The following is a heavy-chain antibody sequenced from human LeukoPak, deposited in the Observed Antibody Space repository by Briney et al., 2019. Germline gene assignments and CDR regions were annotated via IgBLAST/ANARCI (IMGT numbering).Heavy chain of an antibody. Sequence: ASVKVSCKASGYTFTGYYMHWVRQAPGQGLEWMGWINPNSGGTNYAQKFQGRVTITADKSTSTAYMELSSLRSEDTAVYYCARVGIVVAVAGQDAFDIWGQGTMVTVSS. D-gene: IGHD2-15*01. CDR2: INPNSGGT. CDR1: GYTFTGYY. J-gene: IGHJ3*02. V-gene: IGHV1-2*02. CDR3: ARVGIVVAVAGQDAFDI.